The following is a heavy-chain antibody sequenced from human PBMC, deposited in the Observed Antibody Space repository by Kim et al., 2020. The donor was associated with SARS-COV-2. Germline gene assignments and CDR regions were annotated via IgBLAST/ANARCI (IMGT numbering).Heavy chain of an antibody. CDR3: AREPIAAAVSNDAFDI. D-gene: IGHD6-13*01. V-gene: IGHV1-46*01. J-gene: IGHJ3*02. Sequence: KFQGGVTMTRDTSTSTVYMELSSLRSEDTAVYYCAREPIAAAVSNDAFDIWGQGTMVTVSS.